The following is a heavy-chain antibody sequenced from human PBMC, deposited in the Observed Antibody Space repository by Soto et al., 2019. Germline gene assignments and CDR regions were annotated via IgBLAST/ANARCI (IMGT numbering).Heavy chain of an antibody. CDR2: IIPIFGTA. Sequence: SVKVSCKASGGTFSSYAISWVRQAPGQGLEWMGGIIPIFGTANYAQKFQGRVTITADKSTSTAYMELSSLKSKDTAVYYYARKEYSIMDLWGQGTTVTVSS. CDR1: GGTFSSYA. V-gene: IGHV1-69*06. J-gene: IGHJ6*02. CDR3: ARKEYSIMDL. D-gene: IGHD6-6*01.